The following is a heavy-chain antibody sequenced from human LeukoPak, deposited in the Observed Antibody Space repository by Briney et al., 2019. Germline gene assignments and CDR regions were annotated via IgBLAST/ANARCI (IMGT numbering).Heavy chain of an antibody. Sequence: GGSLRLSCAASGFTFNNYAMTWVRQAPGKGLEWVSVTYDGGSTYYADSVKGRFTISRDNSKNTLYLQMNNLRAEDTAVYYCARFYGVPGGWFDPWGQGTLVTVSS. CDR1: GFTFNNYA. CDR2: TYDGGST. J-gene: IGHJ5*02. CDR3: ARFYGVPGGWFDP. V-gene: IGHV3-66*01. D-gene: IGHD4-17*01.